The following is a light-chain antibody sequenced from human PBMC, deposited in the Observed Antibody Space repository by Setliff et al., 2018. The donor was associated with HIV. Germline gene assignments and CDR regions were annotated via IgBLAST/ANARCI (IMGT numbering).Light chain of an antibody. Sequence: QSVLTQPASVSGSPGQSITVSCTDIDPYNSVSWYQQLPGKAPKLILYEVSVRPSGISHRFAGSKSDNTASLTISGLQAEDEALYFCSSYTSIITFVFGTGTKGTVL. CDR2: EVS. CDR3: SSYTSIITFV. CDR1: IDPYNS. V-gene: IGLV2-14*01. J-gene: IGLJ1*01.